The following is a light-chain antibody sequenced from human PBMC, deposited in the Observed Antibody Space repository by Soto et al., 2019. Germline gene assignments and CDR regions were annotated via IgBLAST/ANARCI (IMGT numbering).Light chain of an antibody. CDR2: DAS. CDR3: QQYNSYPRT. J-gene: IGKJ4*01. V-gene: IGKV1-5*01. Sequence: QMTLSPCTRSASVVDRVTITCRASQSMSSWLAWYQQKPGKAPKLLIYDASRLESGVPSRFSGSGSGTEFTLTISSLQPDDFAVYYCQQYNSYPRTFGGGTKVDIK. CDR1: QSMSSW.